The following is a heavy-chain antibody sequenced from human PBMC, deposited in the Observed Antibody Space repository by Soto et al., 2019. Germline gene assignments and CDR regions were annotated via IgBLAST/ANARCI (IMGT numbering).Heavy chain of an antibody. Sequence: QVQLVQSGAEVKKPGSSVKVSCKASGGTFSSYAISWVRQAPGQGLEWMGGIIPIFGTANYAQKFQGRVTITADESTCTAYMELSSLRSEDTAVYYCASEDYGGNSAPFDYWGQGTLVTVSS. CDR3: ASEDYGGNSAPFDY. CDR1: GGTFSSYA. J-gene: IGHJ4*02. CDR2: IIPIFGTA. V-gene: IGHV1-69*01. D-gene: IGHD4-17*01.